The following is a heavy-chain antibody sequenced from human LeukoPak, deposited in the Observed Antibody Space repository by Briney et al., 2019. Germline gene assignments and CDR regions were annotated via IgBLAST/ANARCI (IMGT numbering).Heavy chain of an antibody. CDR1: GFSIYTYT. D-gene: IGHD1-1*01. Sequence: GQSLRLSCDASGFSIYTYTMYWVRQAPGQGLEWVSGIRHSDGMTYYADSVRGRFTISTDNSKNTLYLQMNSLRTEDTALYYCAKGLERESRLDSWGQETLVTVSS. CDR2: IRHSDGMT. J-gene: IGHJ4*02. CDR3: AKGLERESRLDS. V-gene: IGHV3-23*01.